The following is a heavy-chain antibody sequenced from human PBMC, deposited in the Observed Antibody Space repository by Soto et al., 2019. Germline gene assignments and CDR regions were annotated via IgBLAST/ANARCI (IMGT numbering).Heavy chain of an antibody. V-gene: IGHV3-23*01. CDR3: AKVTSYYGSGSWDY. D-gene: IGHD3-10*01. J-gene: IGHJ4*02. Sequence: EVQLLESGGGLVQPGGSLRLSCAASGFTFSSYAMSWVRQAPGQGLEWVSAISGSGGSTYYADSVKGRFTISRDNSKNTLYLQMNSLRAEDTAVYYCAKVTSYYGSGSWDYWGQGTLVTVSS. CDR1: GFTFSSYA. CDR2: ISGSGGST.